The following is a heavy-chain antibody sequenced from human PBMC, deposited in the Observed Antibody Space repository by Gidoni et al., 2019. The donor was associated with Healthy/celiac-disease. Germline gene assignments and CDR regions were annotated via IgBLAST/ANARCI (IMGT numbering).Heavy chain of an antibody. CDR1: AFPFSSYA. Sequence: VQLVEFGGGLVQPGGSLRPSCPASAFPFSSYAMHWVRQAPGKGLEYVSAISSNGGSTYYADSVKGRFTISRDNSKNTLYLQMSSLRAEDTAVYYCVSSEVWLSHFDYWGQGTLVTVSS. CDR3: VSSEVWLSHFDY. J-gene: IGHJ4*02. D-gene: IGHD3-22*01. V-gene: IGHV3-64D*09. CDR2: ISSNGGST.